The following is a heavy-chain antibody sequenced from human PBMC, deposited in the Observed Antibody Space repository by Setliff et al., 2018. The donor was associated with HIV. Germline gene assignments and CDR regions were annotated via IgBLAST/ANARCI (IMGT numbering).Heavy chain of an antibody. CDR1: GYTFTTHD. V-gene: IGHV1-8*01. D-gene: IGHD3-10*01. Sequence: ASVKVSCKASGYTFTTHDNTHDINWVRQAPGQGLEWMGWMSPNSDNRGYAQKFQGRVTMTRNTSISTAFMELSSLRSEDTAVYYCARGRSLVRGSGSPEYYYMDVWGKGTTVTVSS. CDR3: ARGRSLVRGSGSPEYYYMDV. CDR2: MSPNSDNR. J-gene: IGHJ6*03.